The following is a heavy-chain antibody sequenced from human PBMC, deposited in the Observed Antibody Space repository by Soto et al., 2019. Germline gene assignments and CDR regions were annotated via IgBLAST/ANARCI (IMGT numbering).Heavy chain of an antibody. V-gene: IGHV3-48*03. CDR3: ARVTGIAAMDV. Sequence: GGSLRLSCAASGFTFSSYEMNWVRQAPGKGLEWVSYISSSGSTIYYADSVKGRFTISRDNAKNSLYLQMNSLRAEDTAVYYCARVTGIAAMDVWGQGTTVTVSS. J-gene: IGHJ6*02. CDR2: ISSSGSTI. CDR1: GFTFSSYE. D-gene: IGHD6-13*01.